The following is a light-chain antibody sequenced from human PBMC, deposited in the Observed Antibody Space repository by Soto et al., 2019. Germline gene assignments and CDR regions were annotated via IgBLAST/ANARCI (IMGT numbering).Light chain of an antibody. Sequence: EIVLTQSPGTLSLSPGERATLSCRASQSVSRNSSAWYQQKPGQAPRLLIYGAPSRATGIPDRFSGSGSGTDFALSISRLEPEDFAVYFCQQYGSSSWRFGQGTKVEIK. CDR1: QSVSRNS. J-gene: IGKJ1*01. CDR2: GAP. CDR3: QQYGSSSWR. V-gene: IGKV3-20*01.